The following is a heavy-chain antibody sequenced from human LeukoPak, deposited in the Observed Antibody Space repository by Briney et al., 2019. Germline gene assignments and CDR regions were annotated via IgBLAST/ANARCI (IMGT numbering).Heavy chain of an antibody. CDR2: IYSGGST. CDR1: GFTFSSNY. Sequence: GGSLRLSCAASGFTFSSNYMSWVRPAPGKGLEWVSVIYSGGSTYYADSVKGRFTISRDNSKNTLYLQMNSLRAEDTAVYYCARVPGYDDYGDFYYFDYWGQGTLVTVSS. J-gene: IGHJ4*02. V-gene: IGHV3-53*01. D-gene: IGHD4-17*01. CDR3: ARVPGYDDYGDFYYFDY.